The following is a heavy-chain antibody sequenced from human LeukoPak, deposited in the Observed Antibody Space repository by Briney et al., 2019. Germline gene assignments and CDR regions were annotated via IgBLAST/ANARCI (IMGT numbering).Heavy chain of an antibody. CDR1: GYTFTSYG. V-gene: IGHV1-18*01. CDR3: ARVKLYDSSDDWFDP. D-gene: IGHD3-22*01. CDR2: ISAYNGDT. J-gene: IGHJ5*02. Sequence: GASVKVSCKASGYTFTSYGISWVRQAPGQGLEWMGWISAYNGDTNYAQKFQGRVTITADKSTSTAYMELSSLRSEDTAVYYCARVKLYDSSDDWFDPWGQGTLVTVSS.